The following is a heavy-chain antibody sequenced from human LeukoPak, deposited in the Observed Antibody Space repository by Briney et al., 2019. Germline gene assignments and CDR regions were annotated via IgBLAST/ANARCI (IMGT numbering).Heavy chain of an antibody. J-gene: IGHJ4*02. V-gene: IGHV3-49*04. D-gene: IGHD3-22*01. CDR3: TRDVLYYYDSGEVDY. Sequence: GGSLRLSCTASGFTFGDYAMSWVRQAPGKGLEWVGFIRSKAYGGTTEYAASVKGRFTISRDDSKSIAYLQMNSLKTEDTAVYYCTRDVLYYYDSGEVDYWGQGTLVTVSS. CDR2: IRSKAYGGTT. CDR1: GFTFGDYA.